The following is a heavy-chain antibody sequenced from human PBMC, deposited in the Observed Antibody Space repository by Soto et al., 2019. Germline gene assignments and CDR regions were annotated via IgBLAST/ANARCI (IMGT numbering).Heavy chain of an antibody. CDR3: AKDISRLIELFDY. D-gene: IGHD2-21*01. CDR2: ISWNSGSI. J-gene: IGHJ4*02. Sequence: PGGSLRLSCAASGFTFDDYAMHWVRQAPGKGLEWVSGISWNSGSIGYADSVKGRFTISRDNAKNSLYLQMNSLRAEDTALYYCAKDISRLIELFDYWGQGTLVTVSS. V-gene: IGHV3-9*01. CDR1: GFTFDDYA.